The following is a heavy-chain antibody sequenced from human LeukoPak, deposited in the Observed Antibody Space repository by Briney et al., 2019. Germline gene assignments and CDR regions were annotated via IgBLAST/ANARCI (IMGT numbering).Heavy chain of an antibody. CDR3: ARDRLDGVAVTGTFDY. D-gene: IGHD6-19*01. CDR1: GYTFTSYD. Sequence: ASVKVSCKASGYTFTSYDINWVRQATGQGLEWMGWMNPNSGNTGYAQKFQGRVTMTRNTSISTAYMELSSLRSDDTAVYYCARDRLDGVAVTGTFDYWGQGTLVTVSS. V-gene: IGHV1-8*01. J-gene: IGHJ4*02. CDR2: MNPNSGNT.